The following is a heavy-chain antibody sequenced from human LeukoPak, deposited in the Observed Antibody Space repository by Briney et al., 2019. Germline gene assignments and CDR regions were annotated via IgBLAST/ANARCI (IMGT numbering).Heavy chain of an antibody. CDR2: IYYSGST. D-gene: IGHD6-6*01. V-gene: IGHV4-39*07. CDR1: GGSISSSSYY. J-gene: IGHJ4*02. Sequence: SETLSLTCTVSGGSISSSSYYWSWIRQPPGKGLEWIGSIYYSGSTYYNPSLKSRVTISVDTSKNQFSLKLSSVTAADTAVYYCARSPESIAARWGQGTLVTVSS. CDR3: ARSPESIAAR.